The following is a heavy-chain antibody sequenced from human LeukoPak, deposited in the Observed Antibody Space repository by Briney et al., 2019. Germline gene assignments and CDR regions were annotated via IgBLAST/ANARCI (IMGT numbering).Heavy chain of an antibody. V-gene: IGHV4-59*01. D-gene: IGHD1-26*01. CDR2: IYYSGST. CDR3: ARDGWGSYLPYYYYYYMDV. Sequence: KTSETLSLTCAVYGGSFSGYYWSWIRQPPGKGLEWIGYIYYSGSTNYNPSLKSRVTISVDTSKNQFSLKLSSVTAADTAVYYCARDGWGSYLPYYYYYYMDVWGKGTTVTVSS. J-gene: IGHJ6*03. CDR1: GGSFSGYY.